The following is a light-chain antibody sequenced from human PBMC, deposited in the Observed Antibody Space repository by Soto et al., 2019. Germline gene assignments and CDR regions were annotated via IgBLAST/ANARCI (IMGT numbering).Light chain of an antibody. CDR3: QQYNSYS. V-gene: IGKV1-5*01. J-gene: IGKJ1*01. Sequence: DIQMTQAPSTRPASVGDRVTITCRDSHSISNCLDWYQQRPGTAPQLLIYHASTLESGAPSSFSGSGSGTEFTLTSSSLQPDDFATYYCQQYNSYSFGQGTKVDIK. CDR1: HSISNC. CDR2: HAS.